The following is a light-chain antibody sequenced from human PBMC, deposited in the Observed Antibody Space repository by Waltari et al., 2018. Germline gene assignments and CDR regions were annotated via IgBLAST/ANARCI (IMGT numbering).Light chain of an antibody. J-gene: IGKJ4*01. V-gene: IGKV3-15*01. CDR3: QQYNEWPPLT. CDR2: GAS. CDR1: QSISRH. Sequence: EIVMTQSPATLSVSPGERATLPCSASQSISRHLAWYQQKPGQAPRPLIYGASTRATDVPARFSGSGSGTEFTLTISSLQSEDFAVYYCQQYNEWPPLTFGGGTKVEIK.